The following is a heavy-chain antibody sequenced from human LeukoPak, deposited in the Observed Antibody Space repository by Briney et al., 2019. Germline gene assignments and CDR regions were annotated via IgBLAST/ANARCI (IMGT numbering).Heavy chain of an antibody. Sequence: PSETLSLTCTVSGGSISSYYWSWIRQPAGKGLEWIGRIYTSGSTNYNPSLKSRVTISVDKSKNQFSLRLNSVTAADTAVYYCARDGRQLLKYIEAFDSWGQGTMVTVSS. CDR1: GGSISSYY. CDR2: IYTSGST. J-gene: IGHJ3*02. V-gene: IGHV4-4*07. CDR3: ARDGRQLLKYIEAFDS. D-gene: IGHD6-13*01.